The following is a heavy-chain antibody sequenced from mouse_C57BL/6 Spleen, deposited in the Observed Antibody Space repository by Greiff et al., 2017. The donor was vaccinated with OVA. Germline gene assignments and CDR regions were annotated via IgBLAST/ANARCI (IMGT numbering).Heavy chain of an antibody. D-gene: IGHD1-1*01. V-gene: IGHV6-6*01. CDR2: IRNKANNHAT. J-gene: IGHJ4*01. Sequence: EVHLVESGGGLVQPGGSMKLSCAASGFTFSDAWMDWVRQSPEKGLEWVAEIRNKANNHATYYAESVKGRFTISRDDSKSSVYLQMNSLRAEDTGIYYCTPHITTVDPYAMDYWGQGTSVTVSS. CDR1: GFTFSDAW. CDR3: TPHITTVDPYAMDY.